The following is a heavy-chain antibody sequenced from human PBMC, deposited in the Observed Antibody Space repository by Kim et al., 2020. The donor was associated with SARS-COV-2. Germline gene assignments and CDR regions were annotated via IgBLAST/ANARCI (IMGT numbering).Heavy chain of an antibody. J-gene: IGHJ3*02. CDR1: GGTFSSYA. CDR3: ARTPTTDIVVVPATLRAGAFDI. D-gene: IGHD2-2*01. V-gene: IGHV1-69*13. CDR2: IIPIFGTA. Sequence: SVKVSCKASGGTFSSYAISWVRQAPGQGLEWMGGIIPIFGTANYAQKFQGRVTITADESTSTAYMELSSLRSEDTAVYYCARTPTTDIVVVPATLRAGAFDIWGQGTMVTVSS.